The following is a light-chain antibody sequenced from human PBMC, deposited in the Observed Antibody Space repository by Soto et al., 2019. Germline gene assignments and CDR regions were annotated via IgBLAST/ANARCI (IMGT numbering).Light chain of an antibody. CDR2: RNN. CDR3: SAWEDRLNGVV. CDR1: SANIGSKT. Sequence: QSVLTQPPSASGTPGQRVTMSCSGGSANIGSKTVNWYQHLPATAPKLLIHRNNQRPSGVSDRFSGSRSGTSASLAISWLQSEDEADYYCSAWEDRLNGVVFGGGTQLTVL. V-gene: IGLV1-44*01. J-gene: IGLJ2*01.